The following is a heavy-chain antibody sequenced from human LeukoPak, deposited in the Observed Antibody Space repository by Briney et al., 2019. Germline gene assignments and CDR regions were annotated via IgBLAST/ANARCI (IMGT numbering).Heavy chain of an antibody. D-gene: IGHD3-10*01. CDR1: GFTFSSYS. CDR2: ISCSSSYI. Sequence: PGGSLRLSCAASGFTFSSYSMNWVRQAPGKGLEWVSSISCSSSYIYYADSVKGRFTISRDNAKNSLYLQMNSLRAEDTAVYYCARDGLSRGVSDYWGQGTLVTVSS. V-gene: IGHV3-21*01. J-gene: IGHJ4*02. CDR3: ARDGLSRGVSDY.